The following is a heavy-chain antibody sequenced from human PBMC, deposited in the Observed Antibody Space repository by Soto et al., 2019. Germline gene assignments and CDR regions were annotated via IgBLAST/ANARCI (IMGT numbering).Heavy chain of an antibody. Sequence: GGSLRLSCAASGFTVSSNYMSWVRQAPGKGLEWVSVIYSGGSTYYADSVKGSFTISRDNSKNTMYLQMNSLRAEDTAVYYCAKVPAYDYVWGTYYYFDYWGLGALVTVSS. D-gene: IGHD3-16*01. J-gene: IGHJ4*02. CDR1: GFTVSSNY. CDR2: IYSGGST. CDR3: AKVPAYDYVWGTYYYFDY. V-gene: IGHV3-66*01.